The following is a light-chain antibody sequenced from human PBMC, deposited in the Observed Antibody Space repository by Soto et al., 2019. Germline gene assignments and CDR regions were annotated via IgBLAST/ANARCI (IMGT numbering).Light chain of an antibody. J-gene: IGKJ1*01. V-gene: IGKV1-27*01. CDR2: AAT. Sequence: EIPMTQSPSSLSVSVGDRVTLPSAPILAIITDLAWYQQKPGKIPKLLIYAATTLQAGVPARFSGSGSGTEFTLTISSLQTEDVAAYYCKKYNSAPLTFGQGTKVDIK. CDR1: LAIITD. CDR3: KKYNSAPLT.